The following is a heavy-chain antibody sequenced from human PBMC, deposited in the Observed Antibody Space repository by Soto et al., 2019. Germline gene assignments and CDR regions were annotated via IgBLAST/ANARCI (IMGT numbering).Heavy chain of an antibody. CDR1: GGSICSYY. V-gene: IGHV4-59*01. J-gene: IGHJ6*02. Sequence: PSETLSLTCTVSGGSICSYYWSWIRQPPGKGLEWIGYIYYSGSTNYNPSHKSRVTISVDTSKNEFSLKLSSVTAADTAVYYCVREEGIMHAGMDLWGQGTTVTVSS. D-gene: IGHD3-10*01. CDR2: IYYSGST. CDR3: VREEGIMHAGMDL.